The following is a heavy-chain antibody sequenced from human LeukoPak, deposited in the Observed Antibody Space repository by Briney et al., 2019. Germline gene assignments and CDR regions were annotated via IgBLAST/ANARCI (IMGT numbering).Heavy chain of an antibody. CDR1: GGSISSYY. CDR2: IYYSGST. J-gene: IGHJ3*02. CDR3: ARSTLALSAFDI. V-gene: IGHV4-59*01. Sequence: SETLSLTCTVSGGSISSYYWSWIRQPPGKGLEWIGYIYYSGSTNYNPSLKSRVTISVDTSKNQFSLKLSSVTAADTAVYYCARSTLALSAFDIWGQGTMVTVSS.